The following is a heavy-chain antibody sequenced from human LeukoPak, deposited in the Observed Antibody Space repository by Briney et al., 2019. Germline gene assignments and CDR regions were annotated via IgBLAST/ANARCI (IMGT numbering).Heavy chain of an antibody. J-gene: IGHJ6*03. D-gene: IGHD3-10*01. CDR2: IYHSGNT. CDR1: GSSISSAYY. V-gene: IGHV4-38-2*02. CDR3: AKEITGGLYYMDV. Sequence: ASETLSLTCTVSGSSISSAYYWGWIRQPPGKGLEWIANIYHSGNTYYNPPLKSRVTISVVTSKNQFSLKLSSVTAADTAVYYCAKEITGGLYYMDVWGKGTTVTVSS.